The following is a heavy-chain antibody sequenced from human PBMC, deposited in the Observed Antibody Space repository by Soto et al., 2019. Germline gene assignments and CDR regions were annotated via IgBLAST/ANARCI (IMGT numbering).Heavy chain of an antibody. CDR2: IIPIFGTA. J-gene: IGHJ4*02. CDR3: ASGGGSSSRGYYFDY. V-gene: IGHV1-69*13. CDR1: GGSFSSYP. D-gene: IGHD6-13*01. Sequence: GASVKLSCKASGGSFSSYPISWVRQAPGQGLEWMGGIIPIFGTANYAQKFQGRVTITADESTSTAYMELSSLRSEDTAVYYCASGGGSSSRGYYFDYWGQGTLVTVSS.